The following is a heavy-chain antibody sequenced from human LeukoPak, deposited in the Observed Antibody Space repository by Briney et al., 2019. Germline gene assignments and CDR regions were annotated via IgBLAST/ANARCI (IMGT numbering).Heavy chain of an antibody. J-gene: IGHJ5*02. V-gene: IGHV3-23*01. D-gene: IGHD6-13*01. CDR2: ISGSGGST. CDR3: AKRGGGVSSSWYVINWFDP. CDR1: GFTFSSYA. Sequence: PGGSLRLSCAASGFTFSSYAMSWVRQAPGKGLEWVSAISGSGGSTYYADSVKGRFTISRGNSKNTLYLQMNSLRAEDTAVYYCAKRGGGVSSSWYVINWFDPWGQGTLVTVSS.